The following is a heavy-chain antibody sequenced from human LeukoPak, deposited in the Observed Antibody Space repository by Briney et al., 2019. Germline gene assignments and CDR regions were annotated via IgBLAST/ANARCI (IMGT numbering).Heavy chain of an antibody. D-gene: IGHD3-10*01. V-gene: IGHV3-9*01. CDR3: AKDTGPYYYGSGSYHRFDP. J-gene: IGHJ5*02. Sequence: PGGSLRLSCAASGFTFDDYAMHWVRQAPGKGLEWVSGISWNSGSIGYADSVKGRFTISRDNAKNSLYLQMNSLRAEDTALYYCAKDTGPYYYGSGSYHRFDPWGQGTLVTVSS. CDR1: GFTFDDYA. CDR2: ISWNSGSI.